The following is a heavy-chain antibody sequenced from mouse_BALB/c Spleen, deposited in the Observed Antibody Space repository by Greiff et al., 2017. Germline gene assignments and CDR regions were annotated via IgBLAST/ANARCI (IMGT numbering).Heavy chain of an antibody. CDR1: GFTFSDAW. D-gene: IGHD2-14*01. V-gene: IGHV6-6*01. CDR3: TRRGVRRDYAMDY. J-gene: IGHJ4*01. Sequence: EVKVVESGGGLVQPGGSMKLSCAASGFTFSDAWMDWVRQSPEKGLEWVAEIRCKANNHATYYAESVKGRFTISRDDSKSSVYLQMNSLRAEDTGIYYCTRRGVRRDYAMDYWGQGTSVTVSS. CDR2: IRCKANNHAT.